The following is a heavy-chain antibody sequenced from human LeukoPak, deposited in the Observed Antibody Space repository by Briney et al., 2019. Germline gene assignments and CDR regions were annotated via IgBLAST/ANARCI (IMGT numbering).Heavy chain of an antibody. V-gene: IGHV1-2*04. CDR2: INPNSGGT. CDR1: GYTFTGYY. CDR3: ARRHMIARRGFDY. J-gene: IGHJ4*02. D-gene: IGHD3-22*01. Sequence: ASVKVSCKASGYTFTGYYMHWVRQAPGQGLEWMGWINPNSGGTNYAQKFQGWVTMTRDTSISTAYMELSRLRSDDTAVYYCARRHMIARRGFDYWGQGTLVTVSS.